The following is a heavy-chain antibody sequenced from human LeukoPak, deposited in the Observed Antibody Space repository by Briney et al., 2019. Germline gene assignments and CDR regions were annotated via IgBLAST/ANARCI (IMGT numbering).Heavy chain of an antibody. J-gene: IGHJ4*02. Sequence: GGSLRLSCAASGFTFSNAWMSWVRQAPGKGLEWVGRIKSKSDGGTTDFAVPVKGRLAISRDDSNNTLFLQMNSLKTEDTAVYYCAKDDIVVVVAANAPDESFDYWGQGTLVTVSS. CDR3: AKDDIVVVVAANAPDESFDY. D-gene: IGHD2-15*01. CDR1: GFTFSNAW. CDR2: IKSKSDGGTT. V-gene: IGHV3-15*01.